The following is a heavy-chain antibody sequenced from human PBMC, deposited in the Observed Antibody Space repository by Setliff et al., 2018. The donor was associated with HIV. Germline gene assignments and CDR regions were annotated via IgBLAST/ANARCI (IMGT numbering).Heavy chain of an antibody. J-gene: IGHJ4*02. Sequence: GGSLRLSCAASEFIFNNYAMSWVRQAPGKGLEWVSVISGSGGSTYVADSVKGRFTISRDNSENTLYLQMNSLRADDTAVYYCTKKGPKGQWLVDLYFDSWGQGTLVTVSS. V-gene: IGHV3-23*01. D-gene: IGHD6-19*01. CDR3: TKKGPKGQWLVDLYFDS. CDR2: ISGSGGST. CDR1: EFIFNNYA.